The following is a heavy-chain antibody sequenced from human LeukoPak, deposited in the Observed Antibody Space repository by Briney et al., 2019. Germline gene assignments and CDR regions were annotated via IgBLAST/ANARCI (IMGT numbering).Heavy chain of an antibody. CDR3: ARDSDTYDYVWGSYRFDY. CDR1: GYTFTGYY. J-gene: IGHJ4*02. D-gene: IGHD3-16*02. V-gene: IGHV1-2*06. Sequence: ASVKVSFKASGYTFTGYYMHWVRQAPGQGLEWMGRINPNRGGTNYAQRFQGRVTMTRDTSISTAYMELSRLRSDDTAVYYCARDSDTYDYVWGSYRFDYWGQGTLVTVSS. CDR2: INPNRGGT.